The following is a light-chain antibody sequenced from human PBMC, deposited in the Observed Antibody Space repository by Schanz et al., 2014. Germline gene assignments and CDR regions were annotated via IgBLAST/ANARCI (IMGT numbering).Light chain of an antibody. J-gene: IGLJ1*01. V-gene: IGLV2-14*01. Sequence: QSALTQPASVSGSPGQSITISCTGTSSDVGGYNYVSWYQQHPGKAPKVMIYDVSNRPSGVSNRFSGSKSGNTAFLTVSGVQAEDEADYYCSSYAGSIYVFGTGTKLTVL. CDR2: DVS. CDR1: SSDVGGYNY. CDR3: SSYAGSIYV.